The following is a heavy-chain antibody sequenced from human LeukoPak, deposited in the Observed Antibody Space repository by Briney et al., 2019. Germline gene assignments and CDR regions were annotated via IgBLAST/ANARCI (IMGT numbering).Heavy chain of an antibody. CDR1: GFTSSTYP. Sequence: GGSLRLSCSASGFTSSTYPMHWVRQAPGKGLEYVSTIFANGDITSYAASVRGRFSTSRDNSKNTLYLQMSSLRPEDTAVYYCVKSPSDGLDVWGQGATVIVSS. V-gene: IGHV3-64D*09. CDR2: IFANGDIT. J-gene: IGHJ6*02. CDR3: VKSPSDGLDV.